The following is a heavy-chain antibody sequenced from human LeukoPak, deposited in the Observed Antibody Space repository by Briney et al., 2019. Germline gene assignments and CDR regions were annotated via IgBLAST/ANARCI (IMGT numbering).Heavy chain of an antibody. Sequence: PGRSLRLSCAASGFTFSSYGMHWVRQAPGKGLEWVAVIWYDGSNKYYADSVKGRFNISRDNSKNTLYLQMNSQRAEDTAVYYCARDLTNYYGMDVWGQGTTVTVSS. CDR3: ARDLTNYYGMDV. J-gene: IGHJ6*02. D-gene: IGHD1-1*01. CDR2: IWYDGSNK. V-gene: IGHV3-33*01. CDR1: GFTFSSYG.